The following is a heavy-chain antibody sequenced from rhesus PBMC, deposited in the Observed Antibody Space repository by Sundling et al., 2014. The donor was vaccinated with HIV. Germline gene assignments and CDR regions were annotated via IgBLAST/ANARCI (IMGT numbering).Heavy chain of an antibody. D-gene: IGHD2-21*01. Sequence: QVQLQESGPGPVKPSETLSLTCAVSGYSISSGYGWTWIRQPPGKGLEWITYIFRTAGSTYYNPSLKSRVTILTDTSKNQFSLKLTSVTAADTAVYYCASDSSGWHHRFDYWGQGVLITVSS. V-gene: IGHV4-127*01. CDR1: GYSISSGYG. J-gene: IGHJ4*01. CDR2: IFRTAGST. CDR3: ASDSSGWHHRFDY.